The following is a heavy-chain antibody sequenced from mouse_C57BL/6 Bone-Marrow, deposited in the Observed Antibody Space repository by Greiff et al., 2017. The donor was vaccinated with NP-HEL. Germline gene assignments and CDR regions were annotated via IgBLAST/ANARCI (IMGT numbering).Heavy chain of an antibody. CDR2: ISYSGST. V-gene: IGHV3-2*02. D-gene: IGHD2-1*01. J-gene: IGHJ2*01. Sequence: DVKLQESGPGLVKPSQSLSLTCTVTGYSITSDYAWNWIRQFPGNKLEWMGYISYSGSTSYNPSLKSRISITRDTSNNQFFLQLNSVTTEDTATFYCGYYGNSRYFDYWGQGTTLTVSS. CDR3: GYYGNSRYFDY. CDR1: GYSITSDYA.